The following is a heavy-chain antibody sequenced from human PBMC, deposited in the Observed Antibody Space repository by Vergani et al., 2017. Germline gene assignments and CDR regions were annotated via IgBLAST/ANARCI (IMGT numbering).Heavy chain of an antibody. V-gene: IGHV3-48*01. J-gene: IGHJ4*02. Sequence: EVQLLESGGGLVQPGGSLRLSCAASGFTFSSYSMNWVRQAPGKGLEWVSYISSSSSTIYYADSVKGRFTISRDNAKNSLYLQMNSLRAEDTAVYYCARATLYSSSWYGGYYFDYWGQGTLVTVSS. CDR3: ARATLYSSSWYGGYYFDY. D-gene: IGHD6-13*01. CDR2: ISSSSSTI. CDR1: GFTFSSYS.